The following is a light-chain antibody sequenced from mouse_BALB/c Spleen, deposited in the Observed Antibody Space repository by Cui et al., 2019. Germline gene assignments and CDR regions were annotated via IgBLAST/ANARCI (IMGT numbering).Light chain of an antibody. CDR2: NTS. V-gene: IGKV4-80*01. Sequence: QFVLTQFPSIMSASLGEEITLTCSASSSVSYMHWYQQKSGTSPKLLIYNTSNLASGVPSRFSSSGYGTFYSLTIGSMEAEDAADYYCHQWSSLPYTFGGGTKLEIK. CDR3: HQWSSLPYT. CDR1: SSVSY. J-gene: IGKJ1*01.